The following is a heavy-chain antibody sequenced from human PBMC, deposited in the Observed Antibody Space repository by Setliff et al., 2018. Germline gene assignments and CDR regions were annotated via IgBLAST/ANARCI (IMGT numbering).Heavy chain of an antibody. D-gene: IGHD1-1*01. CDR2: ITDDGGTT. CDR3: SRDREGDGNYYMDV. Sequence: GGSLRLSCTTSGFTFFSYTMNWVRQAPGKGLEWVSAITDDGGTTHYAGSVKGRFTIARDNSNSTLYLQMNSLRAEDTAVYYCSRDREGDGNYYMDVWGKGTTVTVSS. CDR1: GFTFFSYT. J-gene: IGHJ6*03. V-gene: IGHV3-23*01.